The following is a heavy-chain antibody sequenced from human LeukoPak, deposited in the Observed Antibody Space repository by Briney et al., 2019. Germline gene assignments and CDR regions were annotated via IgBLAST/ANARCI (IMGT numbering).Heavy chain of an antibody. CDR3: ARAPSRYCSGGSCYSGGFDY. V-gene: IGHV1-69*06. CDR2: IIPIFGTT. D-gene: IGHD2-15*01. J-gene: IGHJ4*02. CDR1: GGTFSSYA. Sequence: GASVTVSCKASGGTFSSYAISWVRQAPGQGLEWMGGIIPIFGTTKYAQKFQGRVTITADKSTSTAYMELSSLRSEDTAVYYCARAPSRYCSGGSCYSGGFDYWGQGTLVTVSS.